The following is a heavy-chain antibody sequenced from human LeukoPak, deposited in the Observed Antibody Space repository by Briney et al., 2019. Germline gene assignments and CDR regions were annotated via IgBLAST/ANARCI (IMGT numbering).Heavy chain of an antibody. D-gene: IGHD3-10*01. Sequence: GASVKVSCKSSGYTFTTYAMNWVRQAPGQGLEWMGWINTNTGNPTYAQGFTGRFVFSLDTSVSTAYLQISSLKADDTAVYYCVRANLWFGELGWIDPWGQGTQVTVSS. CDR2: INTNTGNP. CDR1: GYTFTTYA. CDR3: VRANLWFGELGWIDP. V-gene: IGHV7-4-1*02. J-gene: IGHJ5*02.